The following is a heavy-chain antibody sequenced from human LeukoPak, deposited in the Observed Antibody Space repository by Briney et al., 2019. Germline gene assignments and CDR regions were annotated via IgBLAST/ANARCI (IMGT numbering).Heavy chain of an antibody. J-gene: IGHJ4*02. D-gene: IGHD4-17*01. CDR3: ARTIAYGDYGSPFDY. Sequence: PSETLSLTCAVYGGSFSGYYWSWIRQPPGKGLEWIGEINHSGSTNYNPSLKGRVTISVDTSKNQFSLKLSSVTAADTAVYYCARTIAYGDYGSPFDYWGQGTLVTVSS. V-gene: IGHV4-34*01. CDR2: INHSGST. CDR1: GGSFSGYY.